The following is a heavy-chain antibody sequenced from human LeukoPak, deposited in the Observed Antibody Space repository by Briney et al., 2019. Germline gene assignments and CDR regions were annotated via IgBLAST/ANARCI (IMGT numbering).Heavy chain of an antibody. V-gene: IGHV3-7*01. Sequence: QPGGSLRLSCAASGFTFSSNWMSWVRQAPGKGLEWVAIIKQDGSEKYYVDSVKGRFTISRDNAKNSLYLQMNSLRAEDTAVYFCARDRLENWGQGTLVTVSS. CDR3: ARDRLEN. J-gene: IGHJ4*02. CDR2: IKQDGSEK. CDR1: GFTFSSNW.